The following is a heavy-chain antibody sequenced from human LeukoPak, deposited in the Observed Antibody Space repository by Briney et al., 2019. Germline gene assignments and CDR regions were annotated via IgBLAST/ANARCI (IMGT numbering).Heavy chain of an antibody. CDR1: GFSFSSYS. CDR3: ARDIPSGSGYYFDY. J-gene: IGHJ4*02. D-gene: IGHD3-22*01. CDR2: VSSSSSYI. V-gene: IGHV3-21*01. Sequence: PGGSLRLSCAASGFSFSSYSMNWVRQALGKGLEWVSSVSSSSSYISYADSVKGRFTISRDNAKKSLYLQMNSLRAEDSVVYYCARDIPSGSGYYFDYWGQGTLVSVSS.